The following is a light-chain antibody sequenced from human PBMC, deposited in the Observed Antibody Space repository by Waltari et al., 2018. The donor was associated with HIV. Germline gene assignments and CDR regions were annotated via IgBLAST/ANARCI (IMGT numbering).Light chain of an antibody. CDR2: QDI. V-gene: IGLV3-1*01. J-gene: IGLJ2*01. Sequence: SYELTQPPSVSVSPGQTASITCSGDRLGDKYACWYQQKPGQSPVLVIYQDIKRPSGIPDRFSGSNSGNTATLTVSGTQPMDEADYYCQAWDRSNVVFGGGTKLTVL. CDR1: RLGDKY. CDR3: QAWDRSNVV.